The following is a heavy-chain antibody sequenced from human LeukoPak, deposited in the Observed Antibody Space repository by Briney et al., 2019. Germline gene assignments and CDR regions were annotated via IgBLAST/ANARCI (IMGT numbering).Heavy chain of an antibody. CDR3: ASVSLGYCSSTSCRSGGY. V-gene: IGHV4-34*01. CDR1: GGSFSGYY. CDR2: INHSGST. Sequence: PSETLSLTYAVYGGSFSGYYWSWIRQPPGKGLEWIGEINHSGSTNYNPSLKSRVTISVDTSKNQFSLKLSSVTAADTAVYYCASVSLGYCSSTSCRSGGYWGQGTLVTVSS. D-gene: IGHD2-2*01. J-gene: IGHJ4*02.